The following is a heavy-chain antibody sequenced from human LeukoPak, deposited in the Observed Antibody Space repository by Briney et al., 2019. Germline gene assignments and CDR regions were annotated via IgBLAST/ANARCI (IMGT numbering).Heavy chain of an antibody. Sequence: SETLSLTCNVLGGSIRSSNYYWGWIRQPPGKGLEWIGSIYYSGSTYYNPSLKGRGTMTVDTSNNQFSLKLTSATATDTAVYYCVRLFYYDSRGPPSWGQGTLVTVSS. J-gene: IGHJ5*02. CDR3: VRLFYYDSRGPPS. D-gene: IGHD3-22*01. CDR1: GGSIRSSNYY. CDR2: IYYSGST. V-gene: IGHV4-39*01.